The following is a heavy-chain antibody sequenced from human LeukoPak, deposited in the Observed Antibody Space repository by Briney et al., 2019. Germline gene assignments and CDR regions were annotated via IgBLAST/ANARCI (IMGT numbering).Heavy chain of an antibody. V-gene: IGHV3-53*04. CDR3: ARVDTVMAYYFDL. D-gene: IGHD5-18*01. J-gene: IGHJ4*02. CDR2: IYSGGTT. Sequence: GESLRLSCAASGFTFKTYSMTWVRQAPGKGLEWVSTIYSGGTTYYADSVMGRFTISRHNSRNTLYLQMNSLRAEDTAVYYCARVDTVMAYYFDLWGQGTLVTVSS. CDR1: GFTFKTYS.